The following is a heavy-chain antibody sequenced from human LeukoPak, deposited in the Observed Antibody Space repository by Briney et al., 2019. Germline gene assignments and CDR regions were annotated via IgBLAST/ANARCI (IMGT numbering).Heavy chain of an antibody. CDR1: GFTFSSHG. Sequence: PGGSLRLSCAASGFTFSSHGMNWVRQAPGKGLEWVSGISPSGGITYYTDSVKGRFTISRDNSKNTQSLQMNSLRAEDTAVYYCARSAKWELYNWFDPWGQGTLVTVSS. D-gene: IGHD1-26*01. CDR2: ISPSGGIT. J-gene: IGHJ5*02. V-gene: IGHV3-23*01. CDR3: ARSAKWELYNWFDP.